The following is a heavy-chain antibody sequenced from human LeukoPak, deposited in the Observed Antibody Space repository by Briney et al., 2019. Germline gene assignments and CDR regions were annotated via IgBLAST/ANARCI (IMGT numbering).Heavy chain of an antibody. V-gene: IGHV4-34*01. CDR1: GGSFSGYY. CDR3: ARVGYYYGSGSPH. J-gene: IGHJ4*02. D-gene: IGHD3-10*01. Sequence: SETLSLTCAVYGGSFSGYYWSWIRQPPGKGLEWNGEINHSESTNYNPSLKSRVTISVDTSKNQFSLKLSSVTAADTAVYYCARVGYYYGSGSPHWGQGTLVTVSS. CDR2: INHSEST.